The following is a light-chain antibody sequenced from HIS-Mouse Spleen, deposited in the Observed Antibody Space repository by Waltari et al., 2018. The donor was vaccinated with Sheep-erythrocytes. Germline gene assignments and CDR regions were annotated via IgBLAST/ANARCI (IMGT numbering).Light chain of an antibody. J-gene: IGLJ3*02. CDR1: SSDVGGYNY. CDR2: EGS. Sequence: QSALTQPPSASGSPGQSVTISCTGTSSDVGGYNYVSWYQQHPGKAPKLMSYEGSKRPAGVPDRFSGSKSGNTASLTVSGLQAEDEADYYCSSYAGSNNWVFGGGTKLTVL. CDR3: SSYAGSNNWV. V-gene: IGLV2-8*01.